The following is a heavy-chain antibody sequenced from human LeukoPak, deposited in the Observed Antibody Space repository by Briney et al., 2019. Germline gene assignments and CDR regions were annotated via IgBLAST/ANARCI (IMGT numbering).Heavy chain of an antibody. V-gene: IGHV4-59*01. CDR1: GGSISSYY. CDR3: AREGREYCSGGSCYSGYFDL. J-gene: IGHJ2*01. CDR2: IYYSRST. Sequence: SETLSLTCTVSGGSISSYYWSWIRQPPGKGLEWIGYIYYSRSTNYNPSLKSRVTISVDTSKNQFSLKLSSVTAADTAVYYCAREGREYCSGGSCYSGYFDLWGRGTPVTVSS. D-gene: IGHD2-15*01.